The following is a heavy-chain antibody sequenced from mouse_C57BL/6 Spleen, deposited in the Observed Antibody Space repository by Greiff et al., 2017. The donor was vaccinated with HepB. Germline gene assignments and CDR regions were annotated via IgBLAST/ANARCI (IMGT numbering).Heavy chain of an antibody. V-gene: IGHV1-81*01. CDR3: ARGGVTTVGAKHY. D-gene: IGHD1-1*01. CDR1: GYTFTSYG. Sequence: QVQLQQSGAELARPGASVKLSCKASGYTFTSYGISWVKQRTGQGLEWIGEIYPRSGNTYYNEKFKGKATLTADKSSSTAYMELRSLTSEDSAVYFCARGGVTTVGAKHYWCEGPSVIVAS. J-gene: IGHJ4*01. CDR2: IYPRSGNT.